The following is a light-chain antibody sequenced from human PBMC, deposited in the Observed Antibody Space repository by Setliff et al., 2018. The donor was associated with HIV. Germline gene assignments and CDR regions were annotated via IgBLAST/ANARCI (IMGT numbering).Light chain of an antibody. CDR2: DVS. Sequence: QSVLTQPPSASGSPGQSVTISCTGTSSNVGAYDYVSWYQQHPDKAPKLMIFDVSTRPSGVPDRFSGSKSGNTASLTVSGLQAEDEADYYCTSYAGSNSLLFGGGTKVTVL. J-gene: IGLJ2*01. CDR3: TSYAGSNSLL. V-gene: IGLV2-8*01. CDR1: SSNVGAYDY.